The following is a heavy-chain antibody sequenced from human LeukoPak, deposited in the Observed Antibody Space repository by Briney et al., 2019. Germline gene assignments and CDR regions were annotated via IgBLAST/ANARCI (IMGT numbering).Heavy chain of an antibody. D-gene: IGHD3-22*01. CDR2: INPNSGGT. CDR1: GYTFTGYY. CDR3: ARERLSITMIVEASNWFDP. Sequence: ASVKVSCKASGYTFTGYYMHWARQAPGQGLEWMGWINPNSGGTNYAQKFQGRVTMTRDASISTAYMELSRLRSDDTAVYYCARERLSITMIVEASNWFDPWGQGTLVTVSS. V-gene: IGHV1-2*02. J-gene: IGHJ5*02.